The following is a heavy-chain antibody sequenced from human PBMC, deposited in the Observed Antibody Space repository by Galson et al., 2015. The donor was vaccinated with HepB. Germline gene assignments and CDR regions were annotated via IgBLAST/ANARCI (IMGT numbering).Heavy chain of an antibody. D-gene: IGHD4-23*01. J-gene: IGHJ5*02. V-gene: IGHV3-11*06. CDR2: ISNDGAYT. Sequence: SLRLSCAASEFTFSDYYMSWIRQAPGKGLEWISIISNDGAYTNYADSVKGRFTISRDNAKNSLFLQMNSLRAEDTAIYYCARDRGDYGGGNWFDPWGQGTLVSVSS. CDR3: ARDRGDYGGGNWFDP. CDR1: EFTFSDYY.